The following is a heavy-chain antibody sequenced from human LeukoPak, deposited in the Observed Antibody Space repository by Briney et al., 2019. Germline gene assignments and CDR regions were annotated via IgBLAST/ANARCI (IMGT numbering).Heavy chain of an antibody. V-gene: IGHV1-46*01. CDR3: ASRSRGSGSPIDY. CDR2: INPSGGST. Sequence: GASVKVSCKASGYTFTSYYMHWVRQAPGQGLEWMGIINPSGGSTSYAQKFQGRVTMTRNTSISTAYMELSSLRSEDTAVYYCASRSRGSGSPIDYWGQGTLVTVSS. D-gene: IGHD3-10*01. CDR1: GYTFTSYY. J-gene: IGHJ4*02.